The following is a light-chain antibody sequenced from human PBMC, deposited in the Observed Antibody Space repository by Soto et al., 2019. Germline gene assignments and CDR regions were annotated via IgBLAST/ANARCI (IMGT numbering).Light chain of an antibody. CDR2: DDR. V-gene: IGLV3-21*02. CDR1: NIGSKS. CDR3: QVWQRSTDEVV. J-gene: IGLJ2*01. Sequence: SYELTQPPSVSVAPGQTAKITCGGNNIGSKSVHWYQQKPGQAPVLVVYDDRERPSGIPDRFYGSSSGNTATLTISRVEAGDEADYYCQVWQRSTDEVVFGGGTKLTVL.